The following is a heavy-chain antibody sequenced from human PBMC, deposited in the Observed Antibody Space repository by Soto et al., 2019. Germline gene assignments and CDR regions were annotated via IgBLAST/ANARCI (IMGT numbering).Heavy chain of an antibody. V-gene: IGHV4-34*01. CDR3: ARAWVYGSGSYDYFQH. J-gene: IGHJ1*01. D-gene: IGHD3-10*01. Sequence: SETLSLTCAVYGGSFSGYYWSWIRQPPGKGLEWIGEINHSGSTNYNPSLKSQVTISVDTSKNQFSLKLGSVTAADTAVYYCARAWVYGSGSYDYFQHWGQGTLVTVSS. CDR1: GGSFSGYY. CDR2: INHSGST.